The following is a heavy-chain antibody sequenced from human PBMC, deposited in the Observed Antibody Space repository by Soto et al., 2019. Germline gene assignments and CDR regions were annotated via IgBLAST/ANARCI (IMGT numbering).Heavy chain of an antibody. CDR1: GFTFTSYA. V-gene: IGHV3-23*01. CDR3: VKKSIDIPGGFDA. D-gene: IGHD3-9*01. CDR2: INVSGGST. J-gene: IGHJ5*02. Sequence: PGGSLRLSSAASGFTFTSYAMSWVRQAPGKGLEWVSVINVSGGSTYYADSVTGRFTISRDNAKNTVYLEMNSLRVEDTAKYYCVKKSIDIPGGFDAWGLGTLVTVSS.